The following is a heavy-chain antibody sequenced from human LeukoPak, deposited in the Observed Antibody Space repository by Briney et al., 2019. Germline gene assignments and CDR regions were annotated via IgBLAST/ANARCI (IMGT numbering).Heavy chain of an antibody. CDR3: AKVYSSGWRDAFDI. CDR1: GFTFSSYN. J-gene: IGHJ3*02. Sequence: GGSLRLSCAASGFTFSSYNMNWVRQAPGKGLEWVSYISDSSTTIYYADSVKGRFTISRDNSKNTLYLQMNSLRAEDTAVYYCAKVYSSGWRDAFDIWGQGTMVTVSS. CDR2: ISDSSTTI. V-gene: IGHV3-48*01. D-gene: IGHD6-19*01.